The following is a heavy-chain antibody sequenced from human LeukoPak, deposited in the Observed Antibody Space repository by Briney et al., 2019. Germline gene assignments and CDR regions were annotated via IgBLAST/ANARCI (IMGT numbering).Heavy chain of an antibody. CDR3: ARQTGSGLFILP. CDR1: GYSISSGYY. Sequence: SETLSLTCTVSGYSISSGYYWGWIRQPPGKGLEWIGTIYHTGSTYYNPSLKSRVTISVDTSKNQFSLRLTSVTAADTAVYYCARQTGSGLFILPGGQGTLVTVSS. D-gene: IGHD3/OR15-3a*01. J-gene: IGHJ4*02. CDR2: IYHTGST. V-gene: IGHV4-38-2*02.